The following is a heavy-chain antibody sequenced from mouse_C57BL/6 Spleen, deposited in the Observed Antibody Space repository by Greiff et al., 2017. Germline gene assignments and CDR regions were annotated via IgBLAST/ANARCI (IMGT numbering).Heavy chain of an antibody. D-gene: IGHD6-5*01. CDR1: GFTFSDYG. V-gene: IGHV5-17*01. Sequence: EVKVVESGGGLVKPGGSLKLSCAASGFTFSDYGMHWVRQAPEKGLEWVAYISSGSSTIYYADTVKGRFTISRDNAKNTLFLQMTSLRSEDTAMYCCARGAYDYAMDYWGQGTSVTVSS. J-gene: IGHJ4*01. CDR3: ARGAYDYAMDY. CDR2: ISSGSSTI.